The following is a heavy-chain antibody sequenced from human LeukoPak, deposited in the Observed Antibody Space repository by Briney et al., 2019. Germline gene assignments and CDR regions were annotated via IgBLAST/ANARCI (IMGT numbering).Heavy chain of an antibody. V-gene: IGHV3-48*01. CDR1: GFTFSSYS. CDR2: IRGRADTT. J-gene: IGHJ3*02. D-gene: IGHD3-3*01. CDR3: ARTYDYGVGPPGDAFDN. Sequence: GESLRLSCAASGFTFSSYSMNWVRQAPGKGLEWIAFIRGRADTTYYAGSVQGRFTISRDNADDSVYLQMDSLRVEDTAVYYCARTYDYGVGPPGDAFDNWGQGTLVTVPS.